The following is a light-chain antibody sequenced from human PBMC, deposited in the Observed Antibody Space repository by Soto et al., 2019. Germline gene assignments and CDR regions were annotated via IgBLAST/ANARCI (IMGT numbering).Light chain of an antibody. J-gene: IGLJ3*02. Sequence: QSALTQPASVSGSPGQSITISCTGTSGDIGRYDYVSWYQQHPGKAPKLMIFDVTNRPSGVSNRFSASKSGNTASLTISGLQAEDEADYYCTSYTISSTLVFGGGTKFTVL. CDR1: SGDIGRYDY. CDR3: TSYTISSTLV. V-gene: IGLV2-14*03. CDR2: DVT.